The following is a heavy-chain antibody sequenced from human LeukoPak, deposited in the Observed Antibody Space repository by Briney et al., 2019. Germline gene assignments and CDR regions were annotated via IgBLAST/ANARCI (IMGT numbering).Heavy chain of an antibody. J-gene: IGHJ3*02. CDR2: INRSGRT. Sequence: GGSLRLSCAASGFTFSTYDMQWVRQAPGKGLEWVSGINRSGRTYYTDSVKGRFTISRDNSKNTLYLQMNSLRAEDTAVYYCAKGGYFAFETWGQGAMVAVSS. CDR1: GFTFSTYD. CDR3: AKGGYFAFET. V-gene: IGHV3-23*01. D-gene: IGHD2-2*03.